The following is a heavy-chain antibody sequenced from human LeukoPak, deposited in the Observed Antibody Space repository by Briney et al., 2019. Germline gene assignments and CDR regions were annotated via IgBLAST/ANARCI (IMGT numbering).Heavy chain of an antibody. D-gene: IGHD3-22*01. Sequence: SVKVSCKASGGTFSSCAISWVRQAPGQGLEWMGRIIPIFGTANYAQKFQGRVTITTDESTSTAYMELSSLRSEDTAVYYCAREHYYDSSGYSRAFDIWGQGTMVTVSS. CDR1: GGTFSSCA. CDR2: IIPIFGTA. CDR3: AREHYYDSSGYSRAFDI. V-gene: IGHV1-69*05. J-gene: IGHJ3*02.